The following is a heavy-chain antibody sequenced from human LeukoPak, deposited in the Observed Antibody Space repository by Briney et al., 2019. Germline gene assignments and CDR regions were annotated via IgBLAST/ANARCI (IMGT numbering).Heavy chain of an antibody. D-gene: IGHD3-22*01. CDR3: TRHRDYYDT. CDR1: GGSIRSSSYY. J-gene: IGHJ4*02. V-gene: IGHV4-39*01. Sequence: SETLSLTCTVSGGSIRSSSYYWGWIRQPPGKGLEWIGSIYYSGSTYYNPSLKSRVTISVDTSKNQVSLKLTSVTAADTAVYFCTRHRDYYDTWGPGTLVTVSS. CDR2: IYYSGST.